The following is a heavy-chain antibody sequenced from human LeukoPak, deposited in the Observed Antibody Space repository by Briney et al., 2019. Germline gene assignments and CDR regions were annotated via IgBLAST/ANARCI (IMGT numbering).Heavy chain of an antibody. J-gene: IGHJ4*02. CDR3: ARLSRAAAGR. CDR2: ISSSSSYI. V-gene: IGHV3-21*01. D-gene: IGHD6-13*01. Sequence: PGGSLRLSCAASGFTFSSYSMNWVRQAPGKGPEWVSSISSSSSYIYYADSVKGRFTISRDNAKNSLYLQMNSLRAEDTAVYYCARLSRAAAGRWGQGTLVTVSS. CDR1: GFTFSSYS.